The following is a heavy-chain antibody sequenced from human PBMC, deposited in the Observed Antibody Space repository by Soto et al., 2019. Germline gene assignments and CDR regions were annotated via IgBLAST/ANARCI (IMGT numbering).Heavy chain of an antibody. J-gene: IGHJ4*02. CDR1: GFTFSSYG. V-gene: IGHV3-30*03. Sequence: GGSLRLSCAASGFTFSSYGMHWIRQAPGKGLEWVALLSYDGNNEYYADSVKGRFTISRDNSKNTLYLQMNSLRLEDTAVYYCASQVAAGYWGQGALVTVSS. CDR3: ASQVAAGY. D-gene: IGHD2-15*01. CDR2: LSYDGNNE.